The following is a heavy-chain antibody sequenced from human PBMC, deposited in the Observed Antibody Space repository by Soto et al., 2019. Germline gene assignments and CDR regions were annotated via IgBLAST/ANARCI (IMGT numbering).Heavy chain of an antibody. CDR1: GFTFSSYE. Sequence: PGGSLRLSCAAAGFTFSSYEMNWVRQAPGKGLEWVSYISSSGSTIYYADSVKGRFTISRDNAKNSLYLQMNSLRAEDTAVYYCARGLQSLFDYWGQGTLVTVSS. CDR2: ISSSGSTI. J-gene: IGHJ4*02. V-gene: IGHV3-48*03. CDR3: ARGLQSLFDY.